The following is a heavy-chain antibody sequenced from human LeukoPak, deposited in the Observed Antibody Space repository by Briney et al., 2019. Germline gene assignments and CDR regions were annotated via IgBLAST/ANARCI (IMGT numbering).Heavy chain of an antibody. CDR1: GYTFTSYD. V-gene: IGHV1-8*01. Sequence: ASVKVSCKAPGYTFTSYDINWVRQATGQGLEWMGWMNPNSGNTGYAQKFQGRVTMTRNTSISTAYMELSSLRSEDTAVYYCASREDSSSWYYYMDVWGKGTTVTVSS. J-gene: IGHJ6*03. D-gene: IGHD6-6*01. CDR3: ASREDSSSWYYYMDV. CDR2: MNPNSGNT.